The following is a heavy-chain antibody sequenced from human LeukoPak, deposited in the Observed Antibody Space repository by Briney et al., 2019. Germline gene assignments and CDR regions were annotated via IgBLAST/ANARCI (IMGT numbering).Heavy chain of an antibody. D-gene: IGHD1-26*01. Sequence: SVKVSCXASGGTFSSYTNSWVRQAPGQGLEWMGRIIPILGIANYAQKFQGRVTITADKSTSTAYMELSSLRSEDTAVYYCASTARWVGAEGGAFDIWGQGTMVTVSS. CDR2: IIPILGIA. CDR1: GGTFSSYT. J-gene: IGHJ3*02. CDR3: ASTARWVGAEGGAFDI. V-gene: IGHV1-69*02.